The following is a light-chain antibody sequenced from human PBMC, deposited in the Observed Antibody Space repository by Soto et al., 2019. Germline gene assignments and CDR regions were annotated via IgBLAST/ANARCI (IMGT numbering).Light chain of an antibody. CDR3: GAWDGSLSVVL. CDR1: SANIGGNY. J-gene: IGLJ2*01. Sequence: QSVLTQPPSVSAAPGQTVTISCSGSSANIGGNYVSCYQHIPGTAPKLVIYDSDKRPSEIPDRFSGSKSGTSATLDITGLQTGDEADYYCGAWDGSLSVVLFGGGTKLTVL. CDR2: DSD. V-gene: IGLV1-51*01.